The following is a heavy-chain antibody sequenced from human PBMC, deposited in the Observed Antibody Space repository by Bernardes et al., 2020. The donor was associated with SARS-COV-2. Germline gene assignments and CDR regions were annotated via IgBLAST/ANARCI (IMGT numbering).Heavy chain of an antibody. Sequence: ASVKVSCKASGYTFTDYYMHWVRQAPGQGLEWMGWINAKSGGTKYEQKFQGRVTMTRDTSISTAYMELSRLTSDDTAVHFCAISESSGWKDYWGQGTLVTVSS. CDR3: AISESSGWKDY. CDR2: INAKSGGT. D-gene: IGHD6-19*01. J-gene: IGHJ4*02. V-gene: IGHV1-2*02. CDR1: GYTFTDYY.